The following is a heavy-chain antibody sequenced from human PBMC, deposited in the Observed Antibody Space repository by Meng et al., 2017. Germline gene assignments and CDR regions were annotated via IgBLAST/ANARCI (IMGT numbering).Heavy chain of an antibody. J-gene: IGHJ6*02. D-gene: IGHD3-10*01. CDR1: GYTFTSYY. CDR3: ARDSSTLRGAPYYYYGMDV. CDR2: INPSGGST. Sequence: ASVKVSCKASGYTFTSYYMHWVRQAPGQGLEWMGIINPSGGSTSYAQKFQGRVTMTRDTSTSTVYMELSSLRSEDTAVYYCARDSSTLRGAPYYYYGMDVWGQGTTVTVSS. V-gene: IGHV1-46*01.